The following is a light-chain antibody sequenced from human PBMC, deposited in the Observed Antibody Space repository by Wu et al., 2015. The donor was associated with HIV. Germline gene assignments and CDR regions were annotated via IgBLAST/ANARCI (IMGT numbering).Light chain of an antibody. CDR3: HHYGGSP. Sequence: EIVLTQSPATLSLSPGERATLSCRASQTIDPNSLAWFQQKPGQTPRLLIFSTNIRASDIPDRISGSGSGTDFTLTISGLEPEDFAMYYCHHYGGSPFGGGTRVE. CDR2: STN. J-gene: IGKJ4*01. V-gene: IGKV3-20*01. CDR1: QTIDPNS.